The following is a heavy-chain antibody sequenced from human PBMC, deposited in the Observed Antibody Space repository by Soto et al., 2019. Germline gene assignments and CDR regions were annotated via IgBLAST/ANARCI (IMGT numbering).Heavy chain of an antibody. CDR2: IIPIFGTA. J-gene: IGHJ4*02. CDR3: ARTLRIYSYGYVYAY. Sequence: SVKVSCKASGGTFSSYAISWVRQAPGQGLEWMGGIIPIFGTANYAQKLQGRVTITADESTSTAYMELSSLRSEDTAVYYCARTLRIYSYGYVYAYWGQGTLVTLSS. V-gene: IGHV1-69*13. D-gene: IGHD5-18*01. CDR1: GGTFSSYA.